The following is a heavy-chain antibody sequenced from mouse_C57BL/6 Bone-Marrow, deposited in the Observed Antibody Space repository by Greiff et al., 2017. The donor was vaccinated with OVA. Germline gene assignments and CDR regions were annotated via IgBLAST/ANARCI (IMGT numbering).Heavy chain of an antibody. CDR2: INPNNGGT. V-gene: IGHV1-26*01. CDR3: ARLGGYFDV. J-gene: IGHJ1*03. Sequence: EVQLQQPGAELVRPGTSVKLSCKASGYTFTDYYMNWVKQSHGKSLEWIGDINPNNGGTSYNQKFKGKATLTVDKSSSTAYMELRSLTSEDSAVYYCARLGGYFDVWGTGTTVTVSS. CDR1: GYTFTDYY.